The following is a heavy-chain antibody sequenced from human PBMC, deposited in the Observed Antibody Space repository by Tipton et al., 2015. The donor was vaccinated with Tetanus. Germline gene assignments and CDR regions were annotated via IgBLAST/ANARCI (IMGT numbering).Heavy chain of an antibody. V-gene: IGHV4-39*07. CDR3: ARDRTICSGGSCYGIPGAFDI. CDR1: GGSITSGTYY. Sequence: TLSLTCIVSGGSITSGTYYWAWVRQPPGKGLEWIGNIYYDGTTYYNSPLKSRVTISLDTSKNQFSLKLSSVTAADTAVYYCARDRTICSGGSCYGIPGAFDIWGQGTMVTVSS. CDR2: IYYDGTT. J-gene: IGHJ3*02. D-gene: IGHD2-15*01.